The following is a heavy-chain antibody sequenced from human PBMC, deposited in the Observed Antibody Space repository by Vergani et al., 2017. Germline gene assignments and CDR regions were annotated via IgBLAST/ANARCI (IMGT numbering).Heavy chain of an antibody. D-gene: IGHD3-22*01. J-gene: IGHJ3*02. Sequence: QVQLVQSGAEVKKPGASVKVSCKASGYTFTGYYMHWVRQAPGQGLEWMGWINPNSGGTNYAQKFQGRVTMTRDTSISTAYMELSRLRSDDTAVYYCARWQXYYDSSGASDAFDIWGQGTMVTVSS. V-gene: IGHV1-2*02. CDR2: INPNSGGT. CDR3: ARWQXYYDSSGASDAFDI. CDR1: GYTFTGYY.